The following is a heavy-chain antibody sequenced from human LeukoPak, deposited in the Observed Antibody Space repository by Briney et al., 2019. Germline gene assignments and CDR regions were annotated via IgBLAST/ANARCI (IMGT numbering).Heavy chain of an antibody. J-gene: IGHJ6*02. CDR3: ARVDGSGSYYYYYGMDV. CDR2: IYYSGST. Sequence: PSETLSLTCTVSGGSISSYYWSWIRQPPGKGLEWIGYIYYSGSTNYNPSLKSRVTISVDTSKNQFSLKLSSVTAADTAVYYCARVDGSGSYYYYYGMDVWGHGTTVTVSS. D-gene: IGHD3-10*01. V-gene: IGHV4-59*01. CDR1: GGSISSYY.